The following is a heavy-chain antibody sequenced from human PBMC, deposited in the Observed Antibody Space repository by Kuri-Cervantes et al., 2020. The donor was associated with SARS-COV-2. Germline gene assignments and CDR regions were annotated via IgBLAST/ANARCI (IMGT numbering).Heavy chain of an antibody. CDR2: ISAYNGNT. V-gene: IGHV1-18*04. J-gene: IGHJ4*02. CDR1: GYTFTSYG. CDR3: ARDGRTYYDILTGYSISYYFDH. D-gene: IGHD3-9*01. Sequence: VSVKVSCKASGYTFTSYGISWVRQAPGQGLEWMGWISAYNGNTNYAQKLQGRVTMTTDTSTSTAYMELRSLRSDDTAVYYCARDGRTYYDILTGYSISYYFDHWGQGALVTVSS.